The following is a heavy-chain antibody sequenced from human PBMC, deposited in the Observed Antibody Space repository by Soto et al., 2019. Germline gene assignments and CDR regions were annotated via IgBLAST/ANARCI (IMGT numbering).Heavy chain of an antibody. J-gene: IGHJ6*02. CDR2: ISYDGSNK. V-gene: IGHV3-30*18. CDR1: GFTFSSYG. D-gene: IGHD2-15*01. Sequence: QVQLVESGGGVVQPGRSLRLSCAASGFTFSSYGMHWVRQAPGKGLEWVAVISYDGSNKYYADSVKGRFTISRDNSKNTLYQQMNSRRAEDTAVYYCAKMMVARYYYYYGMDVWGQGTTVTVSS. CDR3: AKMMVARYYYYYGMDV.